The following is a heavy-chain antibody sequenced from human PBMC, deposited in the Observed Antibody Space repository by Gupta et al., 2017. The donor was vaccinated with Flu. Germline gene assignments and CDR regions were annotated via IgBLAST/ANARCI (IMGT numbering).Heavy chain of an antibody. CDR3: ARDHYDILTGWPKRNYGMDV. Sequence: EVQLVESGGGLVQPGGSLRLSCAASGFTVSSNYMSWVRQAPGKGLEWVSVIYSGGSTYYADSVKGRFTISRHNSKNTLYLQMNSLRAEDTAVYYCARDHYDILTGWPKRNYGMDVWGQGTTVTVSS. V-gene: IGHV3-53*04. CDR1: GFTVSSNY. J-gene: IGHJ6*02. D-gene: IGHD3-9*01. CDR2: IYSGGST.